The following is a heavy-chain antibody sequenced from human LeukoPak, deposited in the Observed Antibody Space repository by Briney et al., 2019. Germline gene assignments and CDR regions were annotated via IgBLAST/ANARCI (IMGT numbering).Heavy chain of an antibody. V-gene: IGHV3-74*01. CDR3: ARGKGWEQPIDY. CDR2: SNTDGTST. D-gene: IGHD1-26*01. CDR1: GFIFNSYW. Sequence: GGSLRLSCAASGFIFNSYWMHWVRHAPGKGLVWVSRSNTDGTSTNYADSVKGRFTISRDNAKNMVYLQMNSLRAEDTAVYYCARGKGWEQPIDYWGQGSLVTVSS. J-gene: IGHJ4*02.